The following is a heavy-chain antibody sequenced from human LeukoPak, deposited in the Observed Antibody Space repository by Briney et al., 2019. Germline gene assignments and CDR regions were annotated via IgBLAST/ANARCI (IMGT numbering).Heavy chain of an antibody. CDR2: IYPSDSDI. CDR1: GYRFISYW. D-gene: IGHD6-19*01. CDR3: TRGSGWYSEY. Sequence: KTGESPKISCKASGYRFISYWIGWVRQMPGKGLEWMGIIYPSDSDIRYSPSFQGQVTISADKSISTAYLQWSSLKASDTAMYFCTRGSGWYSEYWGQGTLVTVSS. J-gene: IGHJ4*02. V-gene: IGHV5-51*01.